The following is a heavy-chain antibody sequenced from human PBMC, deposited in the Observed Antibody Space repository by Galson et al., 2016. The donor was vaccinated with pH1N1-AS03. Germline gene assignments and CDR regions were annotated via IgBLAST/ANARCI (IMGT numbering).Heavy chain of an antibody. CDR2: IIPIFGKP. V-gene: IGHV1-69*13. CDR1: GGKFSSYA. D-gene: IGHD1-14*01. Sequence: SVKASCKASGGKFSSYAISWVRQAPGQGLEWMGGIIPIFGKPQYAQKFQGRVTITADESTTTVYMDLSSLISDDTAMYYCARDGPGIVRANAHWGQGTLVTVSS. J-gene: IGHJ1*01. CDR3: ARDGPGIVRANAH.